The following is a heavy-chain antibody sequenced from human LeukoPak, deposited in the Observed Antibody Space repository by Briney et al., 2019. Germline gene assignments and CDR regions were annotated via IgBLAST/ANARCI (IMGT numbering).Heavy chain of an antibody. CDR1: GITLSIYW. Sequence: GGSLRLSCAASGITLSIYWMGWVRQAPGKGLEWVANIKQDGSEKYYVDPVRGRFTISRDNAKNSLYLQMNNLRAEDTAVYYCARSGSGYFDYWGQGTLVTVSS. CDR2: IKQDGSEK. CDR3: ARSGSGYFDY. J-gene: IGHJ4*02. V-gene: IGHV3-7*03.